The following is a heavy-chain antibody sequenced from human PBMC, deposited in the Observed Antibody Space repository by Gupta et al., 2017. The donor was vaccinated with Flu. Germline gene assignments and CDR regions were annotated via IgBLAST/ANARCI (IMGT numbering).Heavy chain of an antibody. Sequence: QVHLVQSGAEVKKPGASVKLSCKAPEDNFRRSAIYWMRQAPGPRLEWMGRINAADGSTKYSQRFQDRVTITRDTSANTAYMELNSLKSEDTAVYYCARGAIYCTNGVCSWGYYFEHWGQRTLVTVSS. V-gene: IGHV1-3*01. CDR1: EDNFRRSA. J-gene: IGHJ4*02. CDR2: INAADGST. CDR3: ARGAIYCTNGVCSWGYYFEH. D-gene: IGHD2-8*01.